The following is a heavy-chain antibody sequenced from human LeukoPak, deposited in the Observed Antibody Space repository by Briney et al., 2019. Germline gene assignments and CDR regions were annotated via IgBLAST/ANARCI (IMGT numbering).Heavy chain of an antibody. CDR2: IYTSGST. Sequence: SETLSPTCTVSGGSITSYYWSWIRQPAGKGLEWIGRIYTSGSTNYNPSLRSRVTMSVDTSMNQFSLKLSSVTAADTAVYYCAREGSSWYRALDYWGQGTLVTVSS. V-gene: IGHV4-4*07. CDR3: AREGSSWYRALDY. CDR1: GGSITSYY. D-gene: IGHD6-13*01. J-gene: IGHJ4*02.